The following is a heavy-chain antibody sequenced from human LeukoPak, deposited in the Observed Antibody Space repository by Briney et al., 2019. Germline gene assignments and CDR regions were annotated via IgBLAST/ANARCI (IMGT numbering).Heavy chain of an antibody. CDR3: AKDLQYGSGSYLSPSYYYYGMDV. D-gene: IGHD3-10*01. CDR2: ISYDGSNK. V-gene: IGHV3-30*18. J-gene: IGHJ6*02. CDR1: GFTFSSYG. Sequence: PGGSLRLSCAASGFTFSSYGMHWVRQAPGKGLEWVAVISYDGSNKYYADSVKGRFTISRDNSKNTLYLQMNSLRAEDTAVYYCAKDLQYGSGSYLSPSYYYYGMDVWGQGTTVTVSS.